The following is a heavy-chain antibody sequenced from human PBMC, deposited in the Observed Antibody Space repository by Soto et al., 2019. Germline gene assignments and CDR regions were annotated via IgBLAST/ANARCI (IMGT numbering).Heavy chain of an antibody. Sequence: GGSLRLSCAASGFTFSSYWMHWVRQAPGKGLVWVSRINSDGSSTSYADSVKGRFTISRDNAKNTLYLQMNSLRAEDTAVYYCAKDLLMYCSGGSCLHPFDYWGQGTLVTVSS. V-gene: IGHV3-74*01. J-gene: IGHJ4*02. CDR2: INSDGSST. CDR1: GFTFSSYW. CDR3: AKDLLMYCSGGSCLHPFDY. D-gene: IGHD2-15*01.